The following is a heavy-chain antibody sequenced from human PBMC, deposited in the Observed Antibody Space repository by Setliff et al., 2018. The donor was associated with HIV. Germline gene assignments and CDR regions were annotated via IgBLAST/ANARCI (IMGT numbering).Heavy chain of an antibody. D-gene: IGHD5-12*01. CDR1: GGSIRGHY. J-gene: IGHJ5*02. Sequence: SETLSLTCTVSGGSIRGHYWSWIRQPPGKGLEWIGTIYYSGRTDYKPSLKSRGTISVDTSKNQFYLKLNSVTAADSAVYYCTLTSRLDGYFDPWGQGTLVTVSS. CDR2: IYYSGRT. V-gene: IGHV4-59*11. CDR3: TLTSRLDGYFDP.